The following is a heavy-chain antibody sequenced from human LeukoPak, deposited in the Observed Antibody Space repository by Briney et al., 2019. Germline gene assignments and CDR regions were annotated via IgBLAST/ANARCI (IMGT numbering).Heavy chain of an antibody. CDR1: GGSISSGDYY. CDR2: IYYSGST. D-gene: IGHD3-3*01. Sequence: SQTLSLTCTVSGGSISSGDYYWSWIRQPPGKGLEWIGYIYYSGSTYYNPSLKSRVTISVDTSKNQFSLKLSSVTAADTAVYYCARSNYYDSWSGYGVDVWGQGTTVTVSS. J-gene: IGHJ6*02. V-gene: IGHV4-30-4*01. CDR3: ARSNYYDSWSGYGVDV.